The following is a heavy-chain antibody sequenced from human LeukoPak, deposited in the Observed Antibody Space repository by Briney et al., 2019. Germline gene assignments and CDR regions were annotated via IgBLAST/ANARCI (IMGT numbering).Heavy chain of an antibody. J-gene: IGHJ5*02. D-gene: IGHD5-12*01. Sequence: GGSLRLSCAASGFTFSSDWMHWVRQAPGQGLLWVARINSDGTTTNYADSVKGRFTISRDNAKNTLFLQMNSLRAEDTAVYFCAVSNGGYGPWGQGALVTVSS. CDR2: INSDGTTT. CDR1: GFTFSSDW. CDR3: AVSNGGYGP. V-gene: IGHV3-74*01.